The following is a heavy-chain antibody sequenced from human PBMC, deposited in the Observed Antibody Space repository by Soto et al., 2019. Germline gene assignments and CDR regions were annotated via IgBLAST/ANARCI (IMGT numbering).Heavy chain of an antibody. CDR1: GGSISSYY. Sequence: SETLSLTCTVSGGSISSYYWSWIRQPPGKGLEWIGYIYYSGSTNYNPSLKSRVTISVDTSKNQFSLKLSSVTAADTAVYYCARDCSSTSCQHKLYYYYYMDVWGKGTTVTVSS. D-gene: IGHD2-2*01. V-gene: IGHV4-59*12. CDR2: IYYSGST. J-gene: IGHJ6*03. CDR3: ARDCSSTSCQHKLYYYYYMDV.